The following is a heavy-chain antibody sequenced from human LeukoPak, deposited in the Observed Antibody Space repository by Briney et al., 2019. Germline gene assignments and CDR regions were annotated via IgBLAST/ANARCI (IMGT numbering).Heavy chain of an antibody. J-gene: IGHJ2*01. V-gene: IGHV4-39*07. Sequence: SETLSLTCRVSGVSISSGSNYWGWIRQPPGKTLEWIGSIYSSGSTYYNSSLKSRVIILIDTAKNHFSLNLSSVTAADTAVYYCARAGSYGDFWGWYFDLWGRGTLVTVSS. CDR1: GVSISSGSNY. D-gene: IGHD4-17*01. CDR2: IYSSGST. CDR3: ARAGSYGDFWGWYFDL.